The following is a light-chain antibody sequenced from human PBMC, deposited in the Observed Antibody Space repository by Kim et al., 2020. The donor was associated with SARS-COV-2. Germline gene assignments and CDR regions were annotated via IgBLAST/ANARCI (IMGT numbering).Light chain of an antibody. Sequence: GQSMTISCPGTGSDVDGYNYVSWYQQQQGKAPKLMIYDVSNRPSGVSNRFSGSKSGNAASLTISGLQAEDEADYYCSSYTSSSTLVFGGGTQLTVL. CDR3: SSYTSSSTLV. CDR2: DVS. V-gene: IGLV2-14*03. J-gene: IGLJ3*02. CDR1: GSDVDGYNY.